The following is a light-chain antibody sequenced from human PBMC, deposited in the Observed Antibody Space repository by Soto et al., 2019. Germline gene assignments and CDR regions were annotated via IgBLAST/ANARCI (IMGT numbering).Light chain of an antibody. J-gene: IGLJ2*01. V-gene: IGLV2-14*01. CDR2: EVS. CDR3: SSCTSSSTPL. CDR1: SSDVGDFDY. Sequence: QSVLTQPASVSGSPGQSITISCTGTSSDVGDFDYVSWYQQHPGKAPKLMIYEVSNRPSGVSNRFSGSKSGNTASLTISGLQAEDEADYYCSSCTSSSTPLFGGGTKVTVL.